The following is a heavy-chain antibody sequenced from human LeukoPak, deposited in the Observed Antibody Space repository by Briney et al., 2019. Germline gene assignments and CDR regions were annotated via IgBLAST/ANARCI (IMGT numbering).Heavy chain of an antibody. CDR2: IDPSDSYT. D-gene: IGHD3-16*02. CDR1: GYSFTSYW. J-gene: IGHJ6*02. V-gene: IGHV5-10-1*01. CDR3: ARVVREEDGMDV. Sequence: AESLQISCKGSGYSFTSYWISWVRQMPGKGLEWMGRIDPSDSYTNYSPSFQGHVTISADESISTAFLQWSSLKASDTAMYYCARVVREEDGMDVWGQGTTVTVSS.